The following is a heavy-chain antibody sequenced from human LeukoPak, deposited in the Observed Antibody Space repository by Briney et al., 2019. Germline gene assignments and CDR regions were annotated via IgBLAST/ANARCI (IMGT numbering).Heavy chain of an antibody. CDR1: GFTFSSYS. V-gene: IGHV3-21*01. J-gene: IGHJ3*02. D-gene: IGHD6-19*01. CDR2: ISSSSSYI. Sequence: GGSLRLSCAASGFTFSSYSMNWVRQAPGKGLEWVSSISSSSSYIYYADSVKARFTISRDNAKNSLYLQMNSLRAEDTAVYYCARRIAVAGTPVDAFDIWGQGTMVTVSS. CDR3: ARRIAVAGTPVDAFDI.